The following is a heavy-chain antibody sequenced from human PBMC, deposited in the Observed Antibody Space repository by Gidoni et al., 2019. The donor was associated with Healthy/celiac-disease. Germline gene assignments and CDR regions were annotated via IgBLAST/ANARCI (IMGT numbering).Heavy chain of an antibody. D-gene: IGHD2-2*01. CDR3: ARGGYCSSTSCYGSGWYPPYFDY. V-gene: IGHV4-34*01. Sequence: QVQLQQWGAGLLKPSETLSLTCAVYGGSFSGYYWSWIRQPPGKGLEWIGEINHSGSTNYNPSLKSRVTISVDTSKNQFSLKLSSVTAADTAVYYCARGGYCSSTSCYGSGWYPPYFDYWGQGTLVTVSS. J-gene: IGHJ4*02. CDR1: GGSFSGYY. CDR2: INHSGST.